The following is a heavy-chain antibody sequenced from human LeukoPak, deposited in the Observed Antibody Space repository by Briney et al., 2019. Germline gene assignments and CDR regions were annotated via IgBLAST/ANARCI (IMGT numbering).Heavy chain of an antibody. D-gene: IGHD6-6*01. V-gene: IGHV3-48*04. CDR2: ISWNSGSI. J-gene: IGHJ4*02. CDR3: VREGAYSTSSPAGY. Sequence: PGGSLRLSCAASGFTFSSYSMNWVRQAPGKGLEWVSGISWNSGSIGYADSVKGRFIISRDNARNSLFLQMNILTAEDTAIYYCVREGAYSTSSPAGYWGQGTLVSVSS. CDR1: GFTFSSYS.